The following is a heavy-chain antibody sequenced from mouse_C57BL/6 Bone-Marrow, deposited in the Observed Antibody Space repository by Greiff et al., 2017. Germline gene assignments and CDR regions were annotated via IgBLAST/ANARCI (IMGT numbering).Heavy chain of an antibody. J-gene: IGHJ1*03. V-gene: IGHV7-3*01. Sequence: EVQLVESGGGLVQPGGSLSLSCAASGFTFTDYYMSWVRQPPGKALEWLGFIRNKANGYTTEYSASVKGRFTISRDNSQTILYLQMNALRAEDMATYYCARSLHCYGSNYVDWYFDGWGTGTTVTVAS. CDR3: ARSLHCYGSNYVDWYFDG. CDR2: IRNKANGYTT. D-gene: IGHD1-1*01. CDR1: GFTFTDYY.